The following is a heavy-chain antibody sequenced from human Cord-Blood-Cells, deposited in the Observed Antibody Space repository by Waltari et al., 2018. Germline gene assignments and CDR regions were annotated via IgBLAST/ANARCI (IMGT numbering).Heavy chain of an antibody. V-gene: IGHV1-24*01. J-gene: IGHJ4*02. CDR1: GYTLTELS. CDR2: FDPEEGEH. D-gene: IGHD3-3*01. Sequence: QVQLVQSGAEVKKPGASVKVSCKVSGYTLTELSMHWVRQAPGKGIEWMGGFDPEEGEHIYAPKFQGRVTMTGDTSTDTAYMELSSLRSEDTAVYYCATPEFWSGYSPLNFDYWGQGTLVTVSS. CDR3: ATPEFWSGYSPLNFDY.